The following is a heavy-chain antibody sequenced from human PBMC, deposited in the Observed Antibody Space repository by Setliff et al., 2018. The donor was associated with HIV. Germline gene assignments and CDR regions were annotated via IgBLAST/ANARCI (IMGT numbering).Heavy chain of an antibody. CDR1: GGTFSSYA. D-gene: IGHD2-15*01. CDR3: ARTRSGGSSVYYYYYMDV. J-gene: IGHJ6*03. Sequence: ASVKVSCKASGGTFSSYAISWVRQAPGQGLEWMGGIIPVFRTANYAQKFQGRLTITWNTSISTAYMELGSLGFDDTAVYFCARTRSGGSSVYYYYYMDVWGQGTAVTVSS. V-gene: IGHV1-69*06. CDR2: IIPVFRTA.